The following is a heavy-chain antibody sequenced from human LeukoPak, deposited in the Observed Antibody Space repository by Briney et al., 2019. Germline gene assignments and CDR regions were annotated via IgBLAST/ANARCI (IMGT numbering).Heavy chain of an antibody. D-gene: IGHD2-2*02. CDR1: GFTFSSYG. V-gene: IGHV3-30*02. Sequence: GGSLRLSCAASGFTFSSYGMHWVRQAPGKGLEWVAFIRYDGSNKYYADSVKGRFTISRDNSKNTLYLQMNSLRAEDTAVYYCAKDPGLTCSSTSCYTFDYWGQGTLVTVSS. CDR2: IRYDGSNK. CDR3: AKDPGLTCSSTSCYTFDY. J-gene: IGHJ4*02.